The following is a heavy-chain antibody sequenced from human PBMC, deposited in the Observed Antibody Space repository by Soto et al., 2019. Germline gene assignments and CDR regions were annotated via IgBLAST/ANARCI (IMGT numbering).Heavy chain of an antibody. CDR2: IYYSGST. V-gene: IGHV4-39*01. J-gene: IGHJ4*02. Sequence: SSETLSLTCSVSGGSISSSSYYWGWIRQPPGKGLEWIGSIYYSGSTYYNPSLKSRVTISVDTSKNQFSLKLSSVTAADTAVYYCARQCSGGSCYSESDYWGQGTLVTVSS. CDR3: ARQCSGGSCYSESDY. D-gene: IGHD2-15*01. CDR1: GGSISSSSYY.